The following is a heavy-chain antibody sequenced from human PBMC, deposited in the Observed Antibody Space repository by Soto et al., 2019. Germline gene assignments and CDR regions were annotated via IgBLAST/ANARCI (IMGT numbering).Heavy chain of an antibody. J-gene: IGHJ4*02. CDR1: GFTFSSYA. D-gene: IGHD2-2*01. V-gene: IGHV3-23*01. Sequence: GESLKISCAASGFTFSSYAMSWVRQAPGKGLEWVSAISGSGGSTYYADSVKGRFTISRDNSKNTLYLQMNSLRAEDTAVYYCAKGRYQLLKEDFDYWGQGTLVTVSS. CDR2: ISGSGGST. CDR3: AKGRYQLLKEDFDY.